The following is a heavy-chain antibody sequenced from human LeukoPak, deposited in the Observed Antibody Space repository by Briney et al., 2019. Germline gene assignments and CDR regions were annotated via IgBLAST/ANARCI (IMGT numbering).Heavy chain of an antibody. J-gene: IGHJ3*02. V-gene: IGHV1-58*01. Sequence: SVKVSCKASGFSFTNSAVQRVRQARGQRLEWIGWIVVGSGNTIYVQKFQERVTITRDMSTSTAYMELSSLRSEDTAVYYCAAAYIGGAMVTNAFDIWGQGTMVTVSS. CDR1: GFSFTNSA. D-gene: IGHD5-18*01. CDR3: AAAYIGGAMVTNAFDI. CDR2: IVVGSGNT.